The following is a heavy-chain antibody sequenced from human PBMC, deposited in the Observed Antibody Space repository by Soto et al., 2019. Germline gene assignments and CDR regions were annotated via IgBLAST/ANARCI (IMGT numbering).Heavy chain of an antibody. CDR3: ATKKDFTLSPPAS. CDR1: GGNFSGFA. CDR2: IIPMFGTA. V-gene: IGHV1-69*01. J-gene: IGHJ5*02. Sequence: QVQLVQSGAEVKKPGSSVKVSCKASGGNFSGFAISWVRQAPGQGLEWMGGIIPMFGTANYAQKFQGRVTITADESTSTVYMELSSLGSEDTVVYYCATKKDFTLSPPASWGQGTLVTVSS. D-gene: IGHD3-10*02.